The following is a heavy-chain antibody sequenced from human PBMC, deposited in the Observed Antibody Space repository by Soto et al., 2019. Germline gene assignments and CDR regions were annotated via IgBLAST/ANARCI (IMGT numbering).Heavy chain of an antibody. CDR2: IYHGGTT. Sequence: QVQLQESGPGLVMPSGTLSLTCAVSGASISSSDWWNWVRQPPGKGLEWIGEIYHGGTTIYNPSLNSRVSISIDESKNHFSLKLTSLTAADTAVYYCARDFKAPNDASAFDYWGQGILVTVSS. V-gene: IGHV4-4*02. CDR3: ARDFKAPNDASAFDY. CDR1: GASISSSDW. J-gene: IGHJ4*02. D-gene: IGHD1-1*01.